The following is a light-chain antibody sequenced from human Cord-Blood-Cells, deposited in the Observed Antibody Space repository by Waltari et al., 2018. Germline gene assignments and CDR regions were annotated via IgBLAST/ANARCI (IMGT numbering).Light chain of an antibody. Sequence: QSALPQPGQLPGSLGQPAPIPGLGTSGDVGGLNYVSWYQKHPGKAPKLMIYDVSKRPSGVPDRFSGSKSGNTASLTISGLQAEDEADYYCCSYAGSYTYVFGTGTKVTVL. CDR1: SGDVGGLNY. CDR2: DVS. CDR3: CSYAGSYTYV. V-gene: IGLV2-11*01. J-gene: IGLJ1*01.